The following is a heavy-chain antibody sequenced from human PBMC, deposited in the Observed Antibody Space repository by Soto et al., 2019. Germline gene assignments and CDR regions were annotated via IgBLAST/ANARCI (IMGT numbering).Heavy chain of an antibody. J-gene: IGHJ4*02. Sequence: SETLSLTCTASCGAISSSSYYWGWIRQRPCKGREWIVSCYYRGSAYYHPSLKSRGTLSVDPSKHQFPLKLTSVPAADTAVYYCARHSTSGSHDYWGRGTLGTLSS. V-gene: IGHV4-39*01. CDR2: CYYRGSA. CDR3: ARHSTSGSHDY. D-gene: IGHD1-26*01. CDR1: CGAISSSSYY.